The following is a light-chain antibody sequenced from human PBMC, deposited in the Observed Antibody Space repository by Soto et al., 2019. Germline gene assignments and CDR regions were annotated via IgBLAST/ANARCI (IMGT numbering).Light chain of an antibody. Sequence: QSALTQPASVSGSPGQSITISCTGTSSDVGAYDYVSWYQQHPGKAPKLLIYDVTTRPSGVSNRFSGSKSGNTASLTISGLKTDDEAEYYCSSFTSTFTLVFGTGTKVTVL. CDR3: SSFTSTFTLV. CDR2: DVT. J-gene: IGLJ1*01. CDR1: SSDVGAYDY. V-gene: IGLV2-14*03.